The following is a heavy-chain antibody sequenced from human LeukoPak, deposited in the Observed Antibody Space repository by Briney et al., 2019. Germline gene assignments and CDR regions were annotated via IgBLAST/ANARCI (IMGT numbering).Heavy chain of an antibody. V-gene: IGHV4-59*01. Sequence: SETLSLTCTVSGGSISSYYWSWIRQPPGKGLEWIGYIYYSGSTNYNPSLKSRVTISVDTSKNQFSLKLSSVTAADTAVYYCARDPEYSSSSAPYGYYGMDVWGQGTTVTVSS. CDR3: ARDPEYSSSSAPYGYYGMDV. CDR2: IYYSGST. J-gene: IGHJ6*02. D-gene: IGHD6-6*01. CDR1: GGSISSYY.